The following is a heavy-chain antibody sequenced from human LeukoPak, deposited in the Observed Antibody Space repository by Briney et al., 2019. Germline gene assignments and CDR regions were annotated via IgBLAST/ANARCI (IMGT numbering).Heavy chain of an antibody. J-gene: IGHJ4*02. V-gene: IGHV3-23*01. CDR3: AKKGGDYVDSVTDY. D-gene: IGHD4-17*01. CDR1: GFTFSSYA. Sequence: GGSLRLSCAASGFTFSSYAMSWVRQAPGKGLEWVSAISGSGGSTYYADSVKGRFTISRDNSKNTLYLRMNSLRAEDTAVYYCAKKGGDYVDSVTDYWGQGTLVTVSS. CDR2: ISGSGGST.